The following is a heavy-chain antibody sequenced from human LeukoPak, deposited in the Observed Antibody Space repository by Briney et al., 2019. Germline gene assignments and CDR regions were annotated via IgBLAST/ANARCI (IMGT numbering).Heavy chain of an antibody. D-gene: IGHD1-26*01. CDR3: STGLCFSDTCHWDDAFAV. Sequence: PGGSLRLSCAVSGLNFIDAWMTWVRQAPGRGLGWVGRIKCRSQGPTTDYATPVKGRFTISRDDSHNMVSLEMNNLKTEDAAVYYCSTGLCFSDTCHWDDAFAVWGQGTTVTVSS. CDR1: GLNFIDAW. J-gene: IGHJ3*01. V-gene: IGHV3-15*01. CDR2: IKCRSQGPTT.